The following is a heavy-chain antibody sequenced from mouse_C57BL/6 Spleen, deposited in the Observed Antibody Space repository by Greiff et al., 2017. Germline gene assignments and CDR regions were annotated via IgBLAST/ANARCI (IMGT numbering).Heavy chain of an antibody. J-gene: IGHJ1*03. CDR3: VRLDYSNCDWYFDV. CDR2: IRSKSNNYAT. V-gene: IGHV10-1*01. D-gene: IGHD2-5*01. Sequence: EVMLVESGGGLVQPKGSLRLSCAASGFSFNTYAMNWVRHAPGKGLEWVALIRSKSNNYATYYADSVKDRFTISRDASESMLYLQMNNLKTEDTAMYYCVRLDYSNCDWYFDVGGTGNTVTGPS. CDR1: GFSFNTYA.